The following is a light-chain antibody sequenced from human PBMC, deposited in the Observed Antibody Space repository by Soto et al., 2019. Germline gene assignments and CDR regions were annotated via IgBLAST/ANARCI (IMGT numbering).Light chain of an antibody. V-gene: IGKV1-27*01. CDR1: QGISNY. J-gene: IGKJ4*02. Sequence: DIQMTQSPSSLSSPVGHRATITCRASQGISNYLAWYQQKPGKVPKLLIYAASTLQSGIPSRFSGSGSGTDFTLTINSLQPEDFATYYCQQYRIYSLTFGEGTKVDIK. CDR2: AAS. CDR3: QQYRIYSLT.